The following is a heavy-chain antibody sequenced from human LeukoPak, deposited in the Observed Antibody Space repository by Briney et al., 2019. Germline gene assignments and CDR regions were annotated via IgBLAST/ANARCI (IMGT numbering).Heavy chain of an antibody. J-gene: IGHJ4*02. Sequence: GGSLRLSCAASGFTFSSYEIIWVRQAPGKGLEWVSYISSSGSTIFYADSVKGRFTISRDNAKNSVYLQMNSLRAEDTAVYSCAREGSYYFDYWGQGTLVTVSP. D-gene: IGHD1-26*01. CDR1: GFTFSSYE. CDR3: AREGSYYFDY. V-gene: IGHV3-48*03. CDR2: ISSSGSTI.